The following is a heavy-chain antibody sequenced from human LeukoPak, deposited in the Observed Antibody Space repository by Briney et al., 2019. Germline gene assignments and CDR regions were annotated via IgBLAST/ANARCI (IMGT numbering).Heavy chain of an antibody. CDR3: ATFIRTSSGWYAYFQH. D-gene: IGHD6-19*01. J-gene: IGHJ1*01. Sequence: GASVKVSCKASGYTLTSYYMHWVRQAPGQGLEWMGIINPSGGSTSYAQKFQGRVTMTRGTSTSTAYMELSSLRSEDTAVYYCATFIRTSSGWYAYFQHWGQGTLVTVSS. CDR2: INPSGGST. V-gene: IGHV1-46*01. CDR1: GYTLTSYY.